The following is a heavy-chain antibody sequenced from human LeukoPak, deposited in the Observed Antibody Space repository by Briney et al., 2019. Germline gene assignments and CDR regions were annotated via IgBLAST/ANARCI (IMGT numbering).Heavy chain of an antibody. CDR3: AKDLSVPWGYCSGGSCPTDY. J-gene: IGHJ4*02. V-gene: IGHV3-23*01. Sequence: GGSLRLSCTASGFTFGDYAMTWVRQAPGKGLEWVSAISGSGGSTYYADSVKGRFTISRDNSKNTLYLQMNSLRAEDTAVYYCAKDLSVPWGYCSGGSCPTDYWGQGTLVTVSS. CDR2: ISGSGGST. D-gene: IGHD2-15*01. CDR1: GFTFGDYA.